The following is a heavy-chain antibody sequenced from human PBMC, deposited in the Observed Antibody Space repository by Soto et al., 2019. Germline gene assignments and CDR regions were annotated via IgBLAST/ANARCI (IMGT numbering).Heavy chain of an antibody. V-gene: IGHV1-18*01. D-gene: IGHD3-22*01. CDR3: ARAVARGRGYYDSSGEYNWFDP. CDR2: ISAYNGNT. CDR1: VYTFTSYG. Sequence: GASVKFSCKASVYTFTSYGIIWGLQAPGQGLEWMGWISAYNGNTNYAQKLQGRVTMTTDTSTSTAYRELGGLRSTNPPVYYCARAVARGRGYYDSSGEYNWFDPWG. J-gene: IGHJ5*02.